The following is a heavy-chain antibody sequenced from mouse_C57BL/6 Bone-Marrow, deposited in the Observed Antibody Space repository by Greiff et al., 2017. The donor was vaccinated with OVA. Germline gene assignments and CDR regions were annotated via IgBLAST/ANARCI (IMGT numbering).Heavy chain of an antibody. CDR2: INPNNGGT. Sequence: EVQLQQSGPELVKPGASVKMSCKASGYTFTDYNMHWVKQSHGKSLEWIGYINPNNGGTSYNQKFKGKATLTVNKSSRTAYMELRSLTSEDSAVYYCARKDERGNYVWYFDVWGTGTTVTVSS. D-gene: IGHD2-1*01. CDR3: ARKDERGNYVWYFDV. J-gene: IGHJ1*03. V-gene: IGHV1-22*01. CDR1: GYTFTDYN.